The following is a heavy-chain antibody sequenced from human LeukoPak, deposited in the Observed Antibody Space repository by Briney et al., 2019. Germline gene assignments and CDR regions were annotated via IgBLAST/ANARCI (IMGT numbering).Heavy chain of an antibody. V-gene: IGHV4-59*01. J-gene: IGHJ4*02. CDR3: ARDYSGSSRFDY. CDR1: GVSISNYY. D-gene: IGHD4-11*01. CDR2: IYYSGST. Sequence: PSETLSRTGSVYGVSISNYYWSWLGQPQGKGREWIGYIYYSGSTNYNPSLKSRATISVNTSKNQLSLKVSSAAAADTARYYCARDYSGSSRFDYWGQGTLVTVSS.